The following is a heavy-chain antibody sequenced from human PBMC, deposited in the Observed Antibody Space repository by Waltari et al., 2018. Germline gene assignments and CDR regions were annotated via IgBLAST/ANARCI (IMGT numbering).Heavy chain of an antibody. J-gene: IGHJ2*01. V-gene: IGHV4-4*07. Sequence: QVQLQESGPGLVKPSETLSLTCTVSVGSISSDYWIWIRQPAGEGLEWIGRIYTSGSTNYNPSLKSRVTMSVDTSKNQFSLKLSSVTAADTAVYYCARESWVPAGSSTSRYFDLWGRGTLVTVSS. CDR2: IYTSGST. CDR1: VGSISSDY. CDR3: ARESWVPAGSSTSRYFDL. D-gene: IGHD2-2*01.